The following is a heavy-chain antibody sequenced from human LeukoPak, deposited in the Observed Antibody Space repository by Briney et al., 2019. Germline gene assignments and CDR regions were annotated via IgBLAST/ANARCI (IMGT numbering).Heavy chain of an antibody. Sequence: PGGSLRLSCAASGFTFSGHWMSWVRQAPGKGLEWVANINQGGSDKYYVDSVKGRFTISRDNSKNTLYLQMNSLRVEDTAVYYCARDPEGRTGNYYFDYWGQGTLVTVSS. J-gene: IGHJ4*02. D-gene: IGHD3/OR15-3a*01. CDR1: GFTFSGHW. CDR2: INQGGSDK. V-gene: IGHV3-7*03. CDR3: ARDPEGRTGNYYFDY.